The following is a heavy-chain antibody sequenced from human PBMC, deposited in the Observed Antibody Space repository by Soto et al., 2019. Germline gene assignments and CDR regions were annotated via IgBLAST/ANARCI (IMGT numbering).Heavy chain of an antibody. D-gene: IGHD1-26*01. CDR1: GFTFSSYS. J-gene: IGHJ1*01. Sequence: GGSLRLSCAAPGFTFSSYSMNWVRQAPGKGLEWVSFISSSSSTIYYADSVKGRFTISRDNAKNSLYLQMNSLRAEDTAVYYCAGDNSGSYYPEYFQHWGQGTLVTVSS. V-gene: IGHV3-48*01. CDR3: AGDNSGSYYPEYFQH. CDR2: ISSSSSTI.